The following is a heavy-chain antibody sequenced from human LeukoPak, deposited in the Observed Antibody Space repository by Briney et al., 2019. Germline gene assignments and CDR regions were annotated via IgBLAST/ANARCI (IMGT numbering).Heavy chain of an antibody. CDR3: ARIPRYSSTRNYFDY. J-gene: IGHJ4*02. CDR1: GGSFSGYY. CDR2: INHSGST. Sequence: PSETLSLTCAVYGGSFSGYYWSWIRQPPGKGLEWIGEINHSGSTNYNPSLKSRVAISVDTSKNQFSLKLSSVTAADTAVHYCARIPRYSSTRNYFDYWGQGTLVTVSS. D-gene: IGHD6-13*01. V-gene: IGHV4-34*01.